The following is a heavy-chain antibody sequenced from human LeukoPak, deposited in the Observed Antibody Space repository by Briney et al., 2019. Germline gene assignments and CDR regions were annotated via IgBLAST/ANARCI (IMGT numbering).Heavy chain of an antibody. CDR1: GGTFSSYA. V-gene: IGHV1-69*04. CDR3: ARVRDSSGYYEFDY. D-gene: IGHD3-22*01. J-gene: IGHJ4*02. CDR2: IIPILGIA. Sequence: SVKVSCKASGGTFSSYAISWVRQAPGQGLEWMGRIIPILGIANYAQKFQGRVTITADKSTSTAYMELSSLRSEDTAVYYCARVRDSSGYYEFDYWGQGTLVTVSS.